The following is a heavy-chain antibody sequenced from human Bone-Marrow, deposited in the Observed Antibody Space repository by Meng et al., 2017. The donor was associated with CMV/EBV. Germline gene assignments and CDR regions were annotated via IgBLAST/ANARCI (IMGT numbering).Heavy chain of an antibody. Sequence: TVSGGSVSSASYYWSWIRQPPGKGLESIGFIHYSGSTNYNPSLMSRVTISLDTSKNQFSLKLSSVTAADTAVYYCATSPGYPREFGYWGQGTLVTVSS. V-gene: IGHV4-61*01. CDR2: IHYSGST. CDR3: ATSPGYPREFGY. CDR1: GGSVSSASYY. D-gene: IGHD3-10*01. J-gene: IGHJ4*02.